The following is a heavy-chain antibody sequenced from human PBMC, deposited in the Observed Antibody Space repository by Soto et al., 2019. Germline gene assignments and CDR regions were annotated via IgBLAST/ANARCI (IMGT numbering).Heavy chain of an antibody. D-gene: IGHD6-19*01. J-gene: IGHJ4*02. CDR1: GGSISSYY. V-gene: IGHV4-4*07. CDR3: AREKPKTYSIAVAGCIDY. Sequence: QVQLQESGPGLVKPSETLSLTCTVSGGSISSYYWSWIRQPAGKGLEWLGRIYTSGSTNYNPSLKRQVIKPVGTSNNRNSQELSSVTAADTAGYYCAREKPKTYSIAVAGCIDYWGQGTLVTVSS. CDR2: IYTSGST.